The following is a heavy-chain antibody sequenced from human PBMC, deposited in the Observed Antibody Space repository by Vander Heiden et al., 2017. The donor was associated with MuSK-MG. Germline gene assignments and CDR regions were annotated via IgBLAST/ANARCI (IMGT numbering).Heavy chain of an antibody. Sequence: QVQLVESGGGVVQPGGSLRISCTASGFTFRTFGMHWGRQAPGKGLEWVAVISYDTRVEYYASSVKGRFTISRDNSRNTLYLQMSGLRTEDTALYFGTKEVREDIQVGPAGIHPYYFDRWGRGTSVTVSP. V-gene: IGHV3-30*18. J-gene: IGHJ4*02. CDR2: ISYDTRVE. CDR3: TKEVREDIQVGPAGIHPYYFDR. D-gene: IGHD2-15*01. CDR1: GFTFRTFG.